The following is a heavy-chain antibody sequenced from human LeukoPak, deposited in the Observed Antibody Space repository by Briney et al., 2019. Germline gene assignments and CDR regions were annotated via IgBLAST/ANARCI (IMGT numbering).Heavy chain of an antibody. D-gene: IGHD3-22*01. CDR1: GFTFSSSA. CDR3: ARGYYYDSSGYWVDY. Sequence: PGGSLRLSCAASGFTFSSSAMSWVRQAPGKGLEWVAVISYDGSNKYYADSVKGRFTISRDNSKNTLYLQMNSLRAEDTAVYYCARGYYYDSSGYWVDYWGQGTLVTVSS. V-gene: IGHV3-30-3*01. CDR2: ISYDGSNK. J-gene: IGHJ4*02.